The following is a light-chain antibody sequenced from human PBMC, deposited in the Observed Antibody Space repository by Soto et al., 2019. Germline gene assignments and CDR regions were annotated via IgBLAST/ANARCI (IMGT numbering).Light chain of an antibody. J-gene: IGLJ3*02. Sequence: QSALTQPASLSGSPGQSITISCTGTSSDIGAYDYVSWFQQHPGKAPKLMISEVSNRPSGVSNRFSGSKSDNTASLTISGLQAEDEADYYCCSYTSSSTGVFGEGTKLTVL. CDR3: CSYTSSSTGV. CDR1: SSDIGAYDY. V-gene: IGLV2-14*01. CDR2: EVS.